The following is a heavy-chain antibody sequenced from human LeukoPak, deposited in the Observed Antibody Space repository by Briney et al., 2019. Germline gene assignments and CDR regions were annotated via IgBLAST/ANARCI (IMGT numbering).Heavy chain of an antibody. J-gene: IGHJ3*02. CDR1: GFTFSSYA. V-gene: IGHV3-23*01. D-gene: IGHD5-18*01. Sequence: GGSLRLSCAASGFTFSSYAMSWVRQAPGKGLEWVSVISASGGSTYYADSVRGRFTISRDNSKNTLYLQMNSLRAEDTAVYYCASENRGYNYGYGDAFDIWGQGTMVTVSS. CDR3: ASENRGYNYGYGDAFDI. CDR2: ISASGGST.